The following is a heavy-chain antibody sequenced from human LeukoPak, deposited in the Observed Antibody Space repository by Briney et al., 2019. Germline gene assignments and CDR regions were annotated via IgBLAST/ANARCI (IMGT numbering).Heavy chain of an antibody. V-gene: IGHV4-34*01. CDR2: INHSGST. CDR3: ARGYGDYDGGFDY. J-gene: IGHJ4*02. Sequence: PSETLSLTCAVYGGSFSGYYWSWIRQPPGKGLEWIGEINHSGSTNYNPSLKSRVTISVDTSKNQFSLKLSSVTAADTAVYYCARGYGDYDGGFDYWGQGTLVTVSS. D-gene: IGHD4-17*01. CDR1: GGSFSGYY.